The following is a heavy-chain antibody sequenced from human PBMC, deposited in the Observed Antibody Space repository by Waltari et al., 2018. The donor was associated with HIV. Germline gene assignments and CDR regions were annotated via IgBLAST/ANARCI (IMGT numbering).Heavy chain of an antibody. D-gene: IGHD6-19*01. J-gene: IGHJ4*02. CDR1: TSSFRTDG. Sequence: EVQLVESGGGLVQPGGSLRLACTASTSSFRTDGMQWVRQAPGKGLLWVSYINGDGNDIDYADSVKGRFAISRDNAKKTLYLEMNSLRAEDTAVYYCVGGGGWLIDYWGQGTLVTVSS. CDR3: VGGGGWLIDY. V-gene: IGHV3-74*01. CDR2: INGDGNDI.